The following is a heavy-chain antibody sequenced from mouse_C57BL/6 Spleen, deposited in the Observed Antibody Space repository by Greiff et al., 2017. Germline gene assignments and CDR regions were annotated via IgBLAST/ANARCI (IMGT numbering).Heavy chain of an antibody. J-gene: IGHJ2*01. CDR1: GYAFSSSW. CDR3: ARADGYYGDY. CDR2: IYPGDGDT. Sequence: LVEPGASVKISCKASGYAFSSSWMNWVKQRPGKGLEWIGRIYPGDGDTNYNGKFKGKATLTADKSSSTAYMQLSSLTSEDSAVYFCARADGYYGDYWGQGTTLTVSS. D-gene: IGHD2-3*01. V-gene: IGHV1-82*01.